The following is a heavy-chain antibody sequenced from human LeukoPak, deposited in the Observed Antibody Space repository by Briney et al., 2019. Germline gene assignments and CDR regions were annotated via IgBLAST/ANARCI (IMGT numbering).Heavy chain of an antibody. D-gene: IGHD3-16*01. J-gene: IGHJ4*02. V-gene: IGHV6-1*01. CDR1: GDSVSSNSAA. Sequence: SQTLSFTCAISGDSVSSNSAAWNWIRQSPSRGLEWLGRTYYRSKWYNDYAVSVKSRITINPDTSKNQFSLQLNSVTPEDTAVYFWGRGRGGGYYFDYWGQGTLVTVSS. CDR2: TYYRSKWYN. CDR3: GRGRGGGYYFDY.